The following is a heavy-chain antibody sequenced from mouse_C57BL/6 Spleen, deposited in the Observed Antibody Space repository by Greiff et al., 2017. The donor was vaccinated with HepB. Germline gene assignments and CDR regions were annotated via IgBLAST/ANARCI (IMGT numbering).Heavy chain of an antibody. CDR2: IYPGDGDT. D-gene: IGHD3-3*01. J-gene: IGHJ4*01. CDR3: ARAEGRDYAMDY. Sequence: QVQLQQSGPELVKPGASVKISCKASGYAFSSSWMNWVKQRPGQGLEWIGRIYPGDGDTNYNGKFKGKATLTADKSSSTAYMQLSSLTSEDSAVYCCARAEGRDYAMDYWGQGTSVTVSS. CDR1: GYAFSSSW. V-gene: IGHV1-82*01.